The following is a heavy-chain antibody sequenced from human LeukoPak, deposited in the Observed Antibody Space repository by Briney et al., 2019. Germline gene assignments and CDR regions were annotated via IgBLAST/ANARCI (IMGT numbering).Heavy chain of an antibody. CDR2: INTDGSTT. CDR1: GFTFSSYW. J-gene: IGHJ4*02. Sequence: GGSLRLSCAASGFTFSSYWMHWVRQVPGKGLVWVSRINTDGSTTNYADSVKGRFTMSRDNAKNTLYLQMNSLRAEDTALYYCARDPVGAAGDFDYWGQGTLVTVAS. D-gene: IGHD1-26*01. V-gene: IGHV3-74*01. CDR3: ARDPVGAAGDFDY.